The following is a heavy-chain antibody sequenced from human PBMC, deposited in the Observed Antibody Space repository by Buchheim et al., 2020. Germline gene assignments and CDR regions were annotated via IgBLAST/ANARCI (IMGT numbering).Heavy chain of an antibody. CDR2: ISSTSANI. CDR3: AKETSIAVAGKDYWYFDL. D-gene: IGHD6-19*01. Sequence: EVQLVESGGDLVQPGGSLRLSCAASGFTFSSDSMNWVRQAPGKGLEWLSFISSTSANIQYADSVKGRFTVTRDNAKSSLYLQMDSLRDEDTAVYYCAKETSIAVAGKDYWYFDLWGRGTL. CDR1: GFTFSSDS. J-gene: IGHJ2*01. V-gene: IGHV3-48*02.